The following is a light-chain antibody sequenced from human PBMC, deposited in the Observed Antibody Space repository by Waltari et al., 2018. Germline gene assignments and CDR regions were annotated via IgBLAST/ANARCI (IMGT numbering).Light chain of an antibody. J-gene: IGKJ1*01. Sequence: DIQMTQSPSSLSASVGDRVTISCRASHASNSKLNWYQQSPVKAPKLLIFSASSLQSGVPSRFSGSGSGTDYTLTISSLQPEDFATYYCQQGYTTIWTFGQGTNIEMK. CDR2: SAS. CDR3: QQGYTTIWT. CDR1: HASNSK. V-gene: IGKV1-39*01.